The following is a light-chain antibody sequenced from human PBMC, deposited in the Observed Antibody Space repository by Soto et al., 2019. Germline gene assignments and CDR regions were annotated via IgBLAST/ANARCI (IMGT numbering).Light chain of an antibody. J-gene: IGLJ1*01. V-gene: IGLV2-14*01. Sequence: QSALTQPASVSGSPGQSITISCTGTSSDVGGYNYVSWYQQHPGKAPKLMIYEVSNRPSGVSNRFSGSKSGNTASLTISGLQAEDEADYYCSSYTSSSTGVFGTGTKPPS. CDR3: SSYTSSSTGV. CDR2: EVS. CDR1: SSDVGGYNY.